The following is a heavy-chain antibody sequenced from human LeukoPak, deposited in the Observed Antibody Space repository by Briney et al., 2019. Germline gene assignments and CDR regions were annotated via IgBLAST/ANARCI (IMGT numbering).Heavy chain of an antibody. CDR2: INPNSGGT. CDR1: GYTFSGYY. Sequence: GASVKVSCKASGYTFSGYYMHWVRQAPGQGLEWMGWINPNSGGTRYAQKFQGRVTLTSDTSISTAYMELSRLRSDDTAMYYCARLGESEYSSSFFDYWGQGTLVTVSS. CDR3: ARLGESEYSSSFFDY. V-gene: IGHV1-2*02. D-gene: IGHD6-6*01. J-gene: IGHJ4*02.